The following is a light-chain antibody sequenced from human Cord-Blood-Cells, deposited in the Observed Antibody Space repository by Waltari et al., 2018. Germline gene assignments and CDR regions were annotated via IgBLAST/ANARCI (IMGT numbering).Light chain of an antibody. J-gene: IGLJ2*01. CDR1: SLRSYY. CDR2: GKN. Sequence: SSELTQDPAVSVALGQTVRITCQGDSLRSYYASWYQQKPGQAPVLVISGKNNRPSGIPDRFAGSSSGNTAALAITGAQAEDEADYYCNSRDSSGNHQVVFGVGTKLTVL. V-gene: IGLV3-19*01. CDR3: NSRDSSGNHQVV.